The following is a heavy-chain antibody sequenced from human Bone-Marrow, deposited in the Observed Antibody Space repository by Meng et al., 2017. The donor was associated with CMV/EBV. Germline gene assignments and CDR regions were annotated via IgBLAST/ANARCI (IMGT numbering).Heavy chain of an antibody. V-gene: IGHV1-69*04. CDR3: ARDRYCSSTSFYFLYYYGMDV. CDR1: GGTFSSYT. Sequence: SVKVSCKASGGTFSSYTISWVRQAPGQGLEWMGRIIPILGIANYAQKFQGRVTITADKSTSTAYMELSSLRSEDTAVYYCARDRYCSSTSFYFLYYYGMDVWGQGTTVTVSS. CDR2: IIPILGIA. D-gene: IGHD2-2*01. J-gene: IGHJ6*02.